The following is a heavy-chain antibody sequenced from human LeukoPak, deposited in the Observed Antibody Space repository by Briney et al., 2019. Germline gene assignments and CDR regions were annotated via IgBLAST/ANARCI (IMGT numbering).Heavy chain of an antibody. D-gene: IGHD3-3*01. CDR2: ISYDGGKT. CDR1: GFTFSSYS. CDR3: ARGFNDFWSGSQLEY. Sequence: GGSLRLSCAASGFTFSSYSMNWVRQAPGKGLQWLAVISYDGGKTYYADSVEGRFTISRDNSKSTVYLEINSLRSEDTAIYYCARGFNDFWSGSQLEYWGQGTLVTVSS. J-gene: IGHJ4*02. V-gene: IGHV3-30*03.